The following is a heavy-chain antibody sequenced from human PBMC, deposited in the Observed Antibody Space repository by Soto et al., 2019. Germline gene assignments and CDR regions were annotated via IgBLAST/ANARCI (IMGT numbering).Heavy chain of an antibody. CDR3: ARAPLRYFDWLLSPFDP. J-gene: IGHJ5*02. CDR2: IGTSSSYI. Sequence: GGSLRLSCSSSGFTCSSYSMNWVRQAPGKGLEWVSSIGTSSSYIYYADSVKGRFTISRDNAKNSLYLQMNSLRVEDMAVYYCARAPLRYFDWLLSPFDPWGQGTLVTVSS. V-gene: IGHV3-21*01. D-gene: IGHD3-9*01. CDR1: GFTCSSYS.